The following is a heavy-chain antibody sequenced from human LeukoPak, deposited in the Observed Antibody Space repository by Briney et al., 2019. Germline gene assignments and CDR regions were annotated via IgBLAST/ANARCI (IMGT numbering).Heavy chain of an antibody. CDR1: GYTFTSYD. CDR3: MRVERITIFGVVSYFFDY. CDR2: MNPNSGNT. D-gene: IGHD3-3*01. Sequence: ASVKVSCKASGYTFTSYDINWVRQATGQGLEWMGWMNPNSGNTGYAQKFQGRVTMTRNTSISTAYMELSSLRSEDTAVYYCMRVERITIFGVVSYFFDYWGQGTLVTVSS. J-gene: IGHJ4*02. V-gene: IGHV1-8*01.